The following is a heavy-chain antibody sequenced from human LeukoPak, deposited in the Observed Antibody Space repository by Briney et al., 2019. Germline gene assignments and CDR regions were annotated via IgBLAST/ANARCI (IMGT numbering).Heavy chain of an antibody. Sequence: GESLKISCKGSGYSFTTYWIGWVRQMPGKGPEWMGFIYPFDSDTRYSPSFQGQVTISADKSISTAYLQWSSLKASDTAMYFCARRGVYSGYDEAFDIWGQGTMVTVS. CDR3: ARRGVYSGYDEAFDI. CDR2: IYPFDSDT. D-gene: IGHD5-12*01. V-gene: IGHV5-51*01. CDR1: GYSFTTYW. J-gene: IGHJ3*02.